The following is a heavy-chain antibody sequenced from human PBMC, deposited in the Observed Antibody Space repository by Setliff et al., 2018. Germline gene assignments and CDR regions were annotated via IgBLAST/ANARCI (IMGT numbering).Heavy chain of an antibody. D-gene: IGHD3-10*01. V-gene: IGHV1-69*06. CDR2: IIPIFGTA. CDR3: ASGAMVRGAGVYYYYTDV. Sequence: GASVKVSCKASGGTFSSYAISWVRQAPGQGLEWMGRIIPIFGTANYAQKFQGRVTITADKSTSTAYMELSSLRSEDTAVYYCASGAMVRGAGVYYYYTDVWGKGTTVTVSS. J-gene: IGHJ6*03. CDR1: GGTFSSYA.